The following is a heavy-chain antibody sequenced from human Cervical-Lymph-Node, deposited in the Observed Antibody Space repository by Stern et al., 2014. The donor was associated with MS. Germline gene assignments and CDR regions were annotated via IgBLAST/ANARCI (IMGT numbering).Heavy chain of an antibody. J-gene: IGHJ5*02. V-gene: IGHV3-74*02. CDR1: GFTFSNYW. CDR3: ATNWFDP. CDR2: INSDGSST. Sequence: EVHLVESGGGLVQPGGSLRLSCAASGFTFSNYWMHWVRQAPGKGLEWVSRINSDGSSTTYADSVKGRFTISRDNAKKTLHLQMDSLRAEDTAVYYCATNWFDPWGQGTLVTVSS.